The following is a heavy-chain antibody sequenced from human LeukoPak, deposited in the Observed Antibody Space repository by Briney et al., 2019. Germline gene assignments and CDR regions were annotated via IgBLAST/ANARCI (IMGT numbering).Heavy chain of an antibody. CDR2: IRSKAYGGTT. D-gene: IGHD3-10*01. V-gene: IGHV3-49*04. CDR1: GFTFGDYA. Sequence: PPGGSLRLSCTASGFTFGDYAMSWVRQAPGKGLEWVGFIRSKAYGGTTEYAASVKGRFTISRDDSKSIAYLQMNSLKTEDTAVYYCTGFDVDYFDYWGQGTLVTVSS. J-gene: IGHJ4*02. CDR3: TGFDVDYFDY.